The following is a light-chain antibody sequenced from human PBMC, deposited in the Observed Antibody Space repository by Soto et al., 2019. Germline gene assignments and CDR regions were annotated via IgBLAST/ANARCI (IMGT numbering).Light chain of an antibody. Sequence: EIVLTQSPGTLSLSPGERATLSCRASQSVSSSYLAWCQQKPGQAPRLLIYGASSRATGIPDRFSASGSGTDFTLTISRLEPEDFAVYYCQQYGASPLTFGQGTKVDIK. CDR1: QSVSSSY. J-gene: IGKJ1*01. V-gene: IGKV3-20*01. CDR3: QQYGASPLT. CDR2: GAS.